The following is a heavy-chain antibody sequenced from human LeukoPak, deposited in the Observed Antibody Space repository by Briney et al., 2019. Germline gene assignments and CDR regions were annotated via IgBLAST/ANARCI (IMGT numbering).Heavy chain of an antibody. J-gene: IGHJ4*02. V-gene: IGHV3-53*01. Sequence: GGSLRLSCAASGFTVSSNYMSWVRQAPGKGLEWVSVIYSGGSTYYADSVKGRFTISRDNSENTLYLQMNSLRAEDTAVYYCARVGYSSNWYTSVDCWFQGSLVAVSS. CDR1: GFTVSSNY. CDR2: IYSGGST. D-gene: IGHD6-13*01. CDR3: ARVGYSSNWYTSVDC.